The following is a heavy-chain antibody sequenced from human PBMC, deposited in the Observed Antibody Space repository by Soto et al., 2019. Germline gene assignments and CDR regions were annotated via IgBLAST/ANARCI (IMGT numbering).Heavy chain of an antibody. D-gene: IGHD5-18*01. CDR1: RFTFSNAW. CDR3: TTARRYTYAIDY. Sequence: EVQLVESGGGLVKPGDSLRLSCAASRFTFSNAWMSWVRQAPGKGLEWVGRIKTKTDGETTDYAAPVKGRFTISRDDSKNTLYLQMNSLKTEDTAVYYCTTARRYTYAIDYWGQGTLVTVSS. V-gene: IGHV3-15*01. CDR2: IKTKTDGETT. J-gene: IGHJ4*02.